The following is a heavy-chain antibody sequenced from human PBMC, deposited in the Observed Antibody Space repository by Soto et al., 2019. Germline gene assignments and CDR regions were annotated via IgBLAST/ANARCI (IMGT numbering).Heavy chain of an antibody. Sequence: LSLTRFSRSAEIGSVYRRSTSAPPGKGLEWIGYIYYSGSTNYNPSLKSRVTISVDTSKNQFSLKLSSVTAADTAVYYCAREGKSRGYYYYHGMDVWRQGTTVT. CDR3: AREGKSRGYYYYHGMDV. CDR1: SAEIGSVY. D-gene: IGHD3-10*01. V-gene: IGHV4-59*01. J-gene: IGHJ6*02. CDR2: IYYSGST.